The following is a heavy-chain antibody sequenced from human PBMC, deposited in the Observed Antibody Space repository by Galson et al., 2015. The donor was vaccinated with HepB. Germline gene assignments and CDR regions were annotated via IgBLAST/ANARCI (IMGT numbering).Heavy chain of an antibody. CDR1: GGSISSSNW. Sequence: ETLSLTCAVSGGSISSSNWWSWVRQPPGKGLEWIGEIYHSGSTNYNPSLKSRVTISVDKSKNQFSLKLSSVTAADTAVYYCARVPRDIVVVPAAVDAFDIWGQGTMVTVSS. J-gene: IGHJ3*02. CDR2: IYHSGST. D-gene: IGHD2-2*01. CDR3: ARVPRDIVVVPAAVDAFDI. V-gene: IGHV4-4*02.